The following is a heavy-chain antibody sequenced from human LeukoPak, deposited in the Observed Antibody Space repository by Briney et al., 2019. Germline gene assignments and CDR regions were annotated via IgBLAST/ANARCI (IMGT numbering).Heavy chain of an antibody. J-gene: IGHJ6*03. V-gene: IGHV1-69*13. Sequence: SVKVSCKASGGTFSSYAISWVRQAPGQGLEWMGGIIPIFGTANYAQKFQGRVTITADESTSTAYMELSSLRSEDTAVYYCAADIVVVPAAINYYYMDIWGKGTTVTVSS. CDR2: IIPIFGTA. CDR3: AADIVVVPAAINYYYMDI. D-gene: IGHD2-2*02. CDR1: GGTFSSYA.